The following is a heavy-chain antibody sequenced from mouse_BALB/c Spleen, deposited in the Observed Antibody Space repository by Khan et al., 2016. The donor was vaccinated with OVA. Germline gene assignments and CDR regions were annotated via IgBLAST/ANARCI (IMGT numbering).Heavy chain of an antibody. D-gene: IGHD2-1*01. CDR3: ARETTYLYFDV. CDR1: GYTFTNYR. CDR2: INTYTGEP. V-gene: IGHV9-1*02. J-gene: IGHJ1*01. Sequence: QIQLVQSGPELKKPGETVKISCKASGYTFTNYRMNWMKQAPGKGLKWMGWINTYTGEPAYADDFKGRFAFSLETSAGTAYLQINNLKNEDMATYFSARETTYLYFDVWGAGTTVTVSS.